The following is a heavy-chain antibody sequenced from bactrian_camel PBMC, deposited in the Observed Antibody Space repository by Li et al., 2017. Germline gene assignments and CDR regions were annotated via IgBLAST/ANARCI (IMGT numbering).Heavy chain of an antibody. D-gene: IGHD2*01. J-gene: IGHJ4*01. CDR1: EYIDGTHC. Sequence: HVQLVESGGGSVQPGGSLRLSCTSEYIDGTHCVGWLRQAPGKERKGVAAIDSDGIASYADSVKGRFTVSRDNANNTVNQMMNSLKPEDTAMYYCAANFGPYCSGPYLARRANFLGQGTQVTVS. CDR2: IDSDGIA. V-gene: IGHV3S53*01.